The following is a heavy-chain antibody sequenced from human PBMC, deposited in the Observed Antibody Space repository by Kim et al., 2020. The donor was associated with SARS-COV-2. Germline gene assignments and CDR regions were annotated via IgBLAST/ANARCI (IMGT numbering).Heavy chain of an antibody. J-gene: IGHJ6*02. V-gene: IGHV4-39*07. CDR1: GGSISSSSYY. Sequence: SETLSLTCTVSGGSISSSSYYWGWIRQPPGKGLEWIGSIYYSGSTYYNPSLKSRVTISVDTSKNQFSLKLSSVTAADTAVYYCARVGIAADFWSYYYYGMDVWSQGNTVTISS. CDR2: IYYSGST. CDR3: ARVGIAADFWSYYYYGMDV. D-gene: IGHD6-13*01.